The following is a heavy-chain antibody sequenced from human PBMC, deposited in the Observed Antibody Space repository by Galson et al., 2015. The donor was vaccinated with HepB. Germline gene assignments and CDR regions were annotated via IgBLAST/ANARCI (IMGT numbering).Heavy chain of an antibody. D-gene: IGHD3-22*01. J-gene: IGHJ6*02. CDR2: INTDATTT. CDR1: GFTFSSYW. V-gene: IGHV3-74*01. CDR3: ARGTYDSSGYPSSYYYYHGMGV. Sequence: SLRLSCAASGFTFSSYWMHWVRQALGKGLVWVSRINTDATTTNYADSVKGRFTISRDNAKNTLYLHILSLRAEDTAVYYCARGTYDSSGYPSSYYYYHGMGVWGQGTTVTVSS.